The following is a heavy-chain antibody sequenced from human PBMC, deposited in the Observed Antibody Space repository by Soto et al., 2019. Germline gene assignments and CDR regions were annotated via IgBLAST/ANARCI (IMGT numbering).Heavy chain of an antibody. D-gene: IGHD2-2*01. CDR3: ARHVPAGGYYYGMDV. J-gene: IGHJ6*02. Sequence: QVQLVQSGAEVKKPGSSVKVSCKASGGTFSSYAISWVRQAPGQGLEWMGGIIPIFGTANYAQKFQGRVTITAAESTSTAYMERSSLRSEDTAVYYCARHVPAGGYYYGMDVWGQGTTVTVSS. CDR2: IIPIFGTA. V-gene: IGHV1-69*12. CDR1: GGTFSSYA.